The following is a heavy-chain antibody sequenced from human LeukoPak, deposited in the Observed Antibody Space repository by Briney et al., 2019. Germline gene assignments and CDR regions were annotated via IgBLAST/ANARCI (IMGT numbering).Heavy chain of an antibody. J-gene: IGHJ6*02. CDR2: IIPILGIA. V-gene: IGHV1-69*04. CDR1: GGTFSSCA. CDR3: ARGPNYYGSGRRQYYYYGMDV. D-gene: IGHD3-10*01. Sequence: SVKVSCKASGGTFSSCAISWVRQAPGQGLEWMGRIIPILGIANYAQKFQGRVTITADKSTSTAYMELSSLRSEDTAVYYCARGPNYYGSGRRQYYYYGMDVWGQGTTVTVSS.